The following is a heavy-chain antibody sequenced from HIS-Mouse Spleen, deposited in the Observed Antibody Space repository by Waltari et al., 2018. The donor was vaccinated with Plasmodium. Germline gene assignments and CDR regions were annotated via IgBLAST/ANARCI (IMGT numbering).Heavy chain of an antibody. Sequence: QVQLVHSGAEVKKPGASVKVSCKPSGYSFPGYYSHWVRRAPGQGLEWVGWINPNSGGTNYAQKLQGRVTMTRDTSISTAYMELSRLRSDDTAVYYCARDPTVAGSFYFDYWGQGTLVTVSS. CDR3: ARDPTVAGSFYFDY. J-gene: IGHJ4*02. CDR2: INPNSGGT. CDR1: GYSFPGYY. V-gene: IGHV1-2*02. D-gene: IGHD6-19*01.